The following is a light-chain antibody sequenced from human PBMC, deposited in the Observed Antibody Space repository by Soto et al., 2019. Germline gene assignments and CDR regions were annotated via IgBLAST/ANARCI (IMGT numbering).Light chain of an antibody. V-gene: IGLV2-23*02. CDR3: CSYSGRSTLV. J-gene: IGLJ2*01. CDR2: DVN. Sequence: QSALTQPASVSGSPGQSITISCSGTHNDIGIYNLVSWYQHHPGKAPKLIIYDVNKRPAGISDRSSGSTSGNTASLTISGLQSEDEDDYYCCSYSGRSTLVFGGGTTLTVL. CDR1: HNDIGIYNL.